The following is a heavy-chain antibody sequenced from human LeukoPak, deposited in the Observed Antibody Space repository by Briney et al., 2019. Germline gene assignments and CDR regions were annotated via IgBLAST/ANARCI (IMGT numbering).Heavy chain of an antibody. Sequence: TSETLSLTCTVSGGSISSGDYYWSWIRQPPGKGLEWIGYIYYSGSTNYNPSLKSRVTISVDTSKNQFSLKLSSVTAADTAVYYCARIDVLAVDPWGQGTLVTVSS. CDR2: IYYSGST. V-gene: IGHV4-61*08. D-gene: IGHD3-16*01. J-gene: IGHJ5*02. CDR3: ARIDVLAVDP. CDR1: GGSISSGDYY.